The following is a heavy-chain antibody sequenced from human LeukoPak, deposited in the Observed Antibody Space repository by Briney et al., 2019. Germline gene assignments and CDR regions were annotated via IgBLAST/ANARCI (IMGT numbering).Heavy chain of an antibody. CDR2: IWYDGSDK. D-gene: IGHD4-17*01. V-gene: IGHV3-33*06. J-gene: IGHJ4*02. Sequence: PGGSLRLSCAASGFTFSSYGMHWVRQAPGKGLEWVAVIWYDGSDKYYADSVKGRFTISRDNSKNTLYLQMNSLRAEDTAVYYCAKSNTVTSPGDYWGQGTLVTVSS. CDR3: AKSNTVTSPGDY. CDR1: GFTFSSYG.